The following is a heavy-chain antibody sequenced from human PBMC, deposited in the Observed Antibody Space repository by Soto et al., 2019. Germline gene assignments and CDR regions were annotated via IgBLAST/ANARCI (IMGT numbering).Heavy chain of an antibody. CDR2: IYWDANK. CDR3: AHFWSSYEID. J-gene: IGHJ4*02. V-gene: IGHV2-5*02. Sequence: QITLKESGPTLVKPTQTLTLTCTFSRFSLSTNGVGVDWIRQPPGKALELLALIYWDANKHYSPSLNSRLTITKDTSKNQVFLTMTNMDPVDTATYYCAHFWSSYEIDWGQGTMVTVSS. D-gene: IGHD3-3*01. CDR1: RFSLSTNGVG.